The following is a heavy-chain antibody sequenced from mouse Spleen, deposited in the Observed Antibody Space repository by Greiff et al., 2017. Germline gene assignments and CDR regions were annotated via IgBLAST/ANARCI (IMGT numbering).Heavy chain of an antibody. J-gene: IGHJ2*01. CDR2: IDPANGNT. CDR1: GFNIKDTY. Sequence: VQLQQSGAELVKPGASVKLSCTASGFNIKDTYMHWVKQRPEQGLEWIGRIDPANGNTKYDPKFQGKATITADTSSNTAYLQLSSLTSEDTAVYYCATLNWDGFDYWGQGTTLTVSS. CDR3: ATLNWDGFDY. D-gene: IGHD4-1*02. V-gene: IGHV14-3*02.